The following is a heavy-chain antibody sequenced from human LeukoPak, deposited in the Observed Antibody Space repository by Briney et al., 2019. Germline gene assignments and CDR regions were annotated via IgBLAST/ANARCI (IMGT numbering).Heavy chain of an antibody. CDR3: VRHDSFIPF. D-gene: IGHD2-21*01. V-gene: IGHV3-23*01. CDR1: GFTFSSYA. Sequence: GGSLRLSCAASGFTFSSYAMSWVRQAPGKGLEWVSGISGSGGSTYYADSVKGRFIISRDNSKNTVSLQLNNLRAEDTAVYFCVRHDSFIPFWGQGALVTVSS. J-gene: IGHJ4*02. CDR2: ISGSGGST.